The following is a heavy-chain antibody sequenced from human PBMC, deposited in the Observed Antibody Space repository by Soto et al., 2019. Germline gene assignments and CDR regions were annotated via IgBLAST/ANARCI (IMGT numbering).Heavy chain of an antibody. CDR3: ARDTTPLIVVAMSVDY. D-gene: IGHD3-22*01. CDR2: IWYDGSNK. CDR1: GFTFSSYG. V-gene: IGHV3-33*01. J-gene: IGHJ4*02. Sequence: QVQLVESGGGVVQPGRSLRLSCAASGFTFSSYGMHWVRQAPGKGLEWVAVIWYDGSNKYYADSVKGRFTISRDNSKNTLHLQMNSLRAEDTAVYYCARDTTPLIVVAMSVDYWGQGTLVTVSS.